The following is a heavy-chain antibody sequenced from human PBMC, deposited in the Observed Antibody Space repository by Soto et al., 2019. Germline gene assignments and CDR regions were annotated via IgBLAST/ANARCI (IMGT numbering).Heavy chain of an antibody. CDR1: GYTFTHYY. J-gene: IGHJ4*02. D-gene: IGHD3-22*01. Sequence: QVQLVQSGAEVKKPGASVKVSCKTSGYTFTHYYMHWVRLAPGQGLEWMGVINPGGGYTTYAQKFQGRVTMTRDTSTSTVYMELSSLTSKDTAVYYCGREYFDSRRTPPGDWGQGTLVTVSS. V-gene: IGHV1-46*01. CDR2: INPGGGYT. CDR3: GREYFDSRRTPPGD.